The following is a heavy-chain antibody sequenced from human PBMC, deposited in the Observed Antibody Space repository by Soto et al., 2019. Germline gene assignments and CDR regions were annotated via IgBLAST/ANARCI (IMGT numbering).Heavy chain of an antibody. CDR2: RWKDGNNK. J-gene: IGHJ4*02. CDR1: GFRVSIFG. Sequence: QVRLVESGGGVVQPGRSLRLSCEASGFRVSIFGIHWVRQAPGRGLELVALRWKDGNNKNYADSVKGRYTISRDNSKNTLYLEISSPRAEDTAVYYCARDGDCSYSENFDYWGQGKMVTVSS. V-gene: IGHV3-33*01. D-gene: IGHD2-21*02. CDR3: ARDGDCSYSENFDY.